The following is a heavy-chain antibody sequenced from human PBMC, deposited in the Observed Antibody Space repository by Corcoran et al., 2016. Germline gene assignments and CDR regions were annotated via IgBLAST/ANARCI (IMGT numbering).Heavy chain of an antibody. CDR2: ISSSSTI. J-gene: IGHJ6*02. CDR3: ARDEGIAARNYCSYGMDV. Sequence: EVQLVESGGGLVQPGGSRRLSCAASGFTFSSYSMNWVRQAPGKGLEWVSYISSSSTIYYADSVKGRFTISRDNAKNSLYLQMNSLRDEDTAVYYCARDEGIAARNYCSYGMDVWGQGTTVTVSS. D-gene: IGHD6-6*01. CDR1: GFTFSSYS. V-gene: IGHV3-48*02.